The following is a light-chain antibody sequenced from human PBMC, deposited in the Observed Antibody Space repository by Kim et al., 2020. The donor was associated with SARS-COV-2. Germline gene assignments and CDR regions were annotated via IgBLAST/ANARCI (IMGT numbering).Light chain of an antibody. CDR2: VNSDGGH. CDR1: SGHRNYA. V-gene: IGLV4-69*01. CDR3: QTWGTGMV. J-gene: IGLJ2*01. Sequence: QLVLTQSPSASASLGASVKLTCTLSSGHRNYAIAWHQQRPEKGPRYLMKVNSDGGHTKGDGIPDRFSGSSSGAERYVTISNLQSEEEADYYCQTWGTGMVFGGGTKVTVL.